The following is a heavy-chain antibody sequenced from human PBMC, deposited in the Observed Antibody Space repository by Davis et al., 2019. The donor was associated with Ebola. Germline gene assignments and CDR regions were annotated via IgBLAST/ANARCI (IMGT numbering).Heavy chain of an antibody. CDR3: AKARSGYYSDYYYYYMDV. CDR2: ISGSGGST. V-gene: IGHV3-23*01. D-gene: IGHD3-22*01. J-gene: IGHJ6*03. Sequence: PGGFLRLSCAASGFTFSSHAMSWVRQAPGKGLEWVSAISGSGGSTYYADSVKGRFTISRDNSKNTLYLQMNSLRAEDTAVYYCAKARSGYYSDYYYYYMDVWGKGTTVTVSS. CDR1: GFTFSSHA.